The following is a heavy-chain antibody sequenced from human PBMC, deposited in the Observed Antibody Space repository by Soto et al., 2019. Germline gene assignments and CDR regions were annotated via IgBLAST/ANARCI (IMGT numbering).Heavy chain of an antibody. V-gene: IGHV3-15*07. Sequence: GGSLRLSCAASGFTFSNAWMNWVRQAPGKGLEWVGRIKSKTDGGTTDYAAPVKGRFTTSRDDSKNTLYLQMNSLKTEDTAVYYCTTDPKGPLRYFDWLPDDYYGMDVWGQGTTVTVSS. D-gene: IGHD3-9*01. CDR3: TTDPKGPLRYFDWLPDDYYGMDV. CDR2: IKSKTDGGTT. J-gene: IGHJ6*02. CDR1: GFTFSNAW.